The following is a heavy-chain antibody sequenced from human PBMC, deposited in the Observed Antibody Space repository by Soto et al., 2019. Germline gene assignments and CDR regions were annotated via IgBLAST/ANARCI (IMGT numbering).Heavy chain of an antibody. CDR3: ARENSYGDSNLYHSYDMDV. V-gene: IGHV4-59*01. Sequence: PSDTLSLTCTVSGGSISSYYWSWIRQPPGKGLEWIGYIYYSGSTNYNPSLKSRVTISVDTSKNQFSLKLSSVTAADTAVYYCARENSYGDSNLYHSYDMDVWGQGTTVTVSS. CDR2: IYYSGST. J-gene: IGHJ6*02. CDR1: GGSISSYY. D-gene: IGHD4-17*01.